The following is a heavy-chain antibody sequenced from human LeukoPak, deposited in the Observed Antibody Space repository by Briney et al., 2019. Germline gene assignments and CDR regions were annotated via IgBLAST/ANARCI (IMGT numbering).Heavy chain of an antibody. CDR2: ISYDGSNK. CDR1: GFTFSSYG. J-gene: IGHJ4*02. V-gene: IGHV3-30*18. CDR3: AKDLDLIAVAGTGSDY. D-gene: IGHD6-19*01. Sequence: GGSLRLSCAASGFTFSSYGMHWVRQAPGKGLEWVAVISYDGSNKYYADSVKGRFTISRGNSKNTLYLQMNSLRAEDTAVYYCAKDLDLIAVAGTGSDYWGQGTLVTVSS.